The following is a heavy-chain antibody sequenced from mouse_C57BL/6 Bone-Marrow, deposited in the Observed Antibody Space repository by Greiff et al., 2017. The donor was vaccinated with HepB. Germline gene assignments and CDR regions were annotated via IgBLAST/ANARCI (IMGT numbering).Heavy chain of an antibody. J-gene: IGHJ4*01. CDR2: ISDGGSYT. CDR1: GFTFSSYA. D-gene: IGHD1-1*01. Sequence: EVHLVESGGGLVKPGGSLKLSCAASGFTFSSYAMSWVRQTPEKRLEWVATISDGGSYTYYPDNVKGRFTISRDNAKNNLYLQMSHLKSEDTAMYYCARAITTVVEGYAMDYWGQGTSVTASS. V-gene: IGHV5-4*01. CDR3: ARAITTVVEGYAMDY.